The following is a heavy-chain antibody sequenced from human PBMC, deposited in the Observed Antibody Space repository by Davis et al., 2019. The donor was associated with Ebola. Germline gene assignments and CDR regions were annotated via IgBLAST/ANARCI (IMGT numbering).Heavy chain of an antibody. Sequence: GESLKISCKGSGYSLISYWITWVRQMPGKGLEWMGRIDPSDSYTNYSPSFQGHVTISADKSINTAYLQWSSLKASDTAMYYCARQAVVTAPFDYWGQGTLVTVSS. CDR1: GYSLISYW. CDR3: ARQAVVTAPFDY. V-gene: IGHV5-10-1*01. CDR2: IDPSDSYT. J-gene: IGHJ4*02. D-gene: IGHD4-23*01.